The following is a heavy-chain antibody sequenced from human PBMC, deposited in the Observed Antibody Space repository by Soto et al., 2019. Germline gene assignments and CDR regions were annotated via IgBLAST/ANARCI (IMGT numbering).Heavy chain of an antibody. CDR1: GYRFNSYW. D-gene: IGHD6-13*01. CDR3: ARREAAAGLGYYYGMDV. CDR2: IFPGDSDI. V-gene: IGHV5-51*01. Sequence: PGESLKISCKGFGYRFNSYWIGWVRQMPGKGLEWMGIIFPGDSDIRYSPSFQGQVTISADKSTATAYLQWSSLKASDTAMYYCARREAAAGLGYYYGMDVWGQGTTVTVSS. J-gene: IGHJ6*02.